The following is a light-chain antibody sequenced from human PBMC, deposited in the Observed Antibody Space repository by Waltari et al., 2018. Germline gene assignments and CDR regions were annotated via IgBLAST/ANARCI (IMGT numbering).Light chain of an antibody. J-gene: IGLJ3*02. V-gene: IGLV2-23*02. CDR2: DVT. Sequence: QSAPTQPASVSGSPGQSITISCTGTNSDVGRYNLVSWYQQHPDKAPKLNIYDVTERPSGVSDVLFGSKAGNAASLIISVLQAEDEADYYCCSYAGSFTWVFGGGTKLTVL. CDR3: CSYAGSFTWV. CDR1: NSDVGRYNL.